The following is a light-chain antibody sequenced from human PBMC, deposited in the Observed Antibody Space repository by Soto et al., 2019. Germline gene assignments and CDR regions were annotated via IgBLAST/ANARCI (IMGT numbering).Light chain of an antibody. V-gene: IGLV2-14*01. J-gene: IGLJ1*01. CDR3: NSYGSTSTRYV. Sequence: QSALTQPASVSGSPGQSINISCTGTSSDVGGYNYVSWYQQHPGKAPKIMIYEVGNRPSGVSNRFSGSKSGNTASLTISGLQAEDEADYFCNSYGSTSTRYVFGTGTKLTVL. CDR1: SSDVGGYNY. CDR2: EVG.